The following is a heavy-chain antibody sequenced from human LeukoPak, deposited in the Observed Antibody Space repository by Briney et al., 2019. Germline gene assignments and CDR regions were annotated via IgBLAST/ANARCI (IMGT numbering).Heavy chain of an antibody. Sequence: ETLSLTCTVSGGSISSSSYYWGWIRQPPGKGLEWVSSISSSSSYIYYADSVKGRFTISRDNAKNSLYLQMNSLRAEDTAVYYCARDGPAGWEPLSFDYWGQGTLVTVSS. CDR1: GGSISSSS. CDR3: ARDGPAGWEPLSFDY. V-gene: IGHV3-21*01. J-gene: IGHJ4*02. D-gene: IGHD1-26*01. CDR2: ISSSSSYI.